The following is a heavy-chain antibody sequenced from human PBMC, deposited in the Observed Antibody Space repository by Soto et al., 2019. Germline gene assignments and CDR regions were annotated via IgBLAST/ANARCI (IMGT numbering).Heavy chain of an antibody. J-gene: IGHJ6*04. CDR1: GYTFTSYG. CDR3: ARDQGSIAARQTDSYYYGMDV. D-gene: IGHD6-6*01. CDR2: ISAYNGNT. V-gene: IGHV1-18*01. Sequence: ASLRVSCKASGYTFTSYGISWVRQAPGQGLECMGWISAYNGNTNYAQKFQGRVTMTTGTGTSTADMELRGLRSDDPSVYYCARDQGSIAARQTDSYYYGMDVWGEGTAVTVSS.